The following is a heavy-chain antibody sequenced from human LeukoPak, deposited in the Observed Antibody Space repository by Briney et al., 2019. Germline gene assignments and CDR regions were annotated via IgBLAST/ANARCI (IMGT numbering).Heavy chain of an antibody. J-gene: IGHJ4*02. Sequence: ASVKVSCKASGYTFTSYGISWVRQAPGQGLEWMGWISAYNGNTNYAQKLQGRVTMTTDTSTSTAYMELRSLRSDDAAVYYCARARITRDYDDYWGQGTLVTVSS. CDR3: ARARITRDYDDY. CDR2: ISAYNGNT. D-gene: IGHD3-10*01. CDR1: GYTFTSYG. V-gene: IGHV1-18*01.